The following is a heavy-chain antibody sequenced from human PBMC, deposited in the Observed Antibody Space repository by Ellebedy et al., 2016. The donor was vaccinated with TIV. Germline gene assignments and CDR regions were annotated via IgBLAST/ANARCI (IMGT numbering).Heavy chain of an antibody. CDR1: GFTFSGYW. CDR2: INSDGTST. Sequence: GGSLRLSCAASGFTFSGYWMHWVRQAPGKGLVWVSRINSDGTSTSYADSVKGRFTISRDNAKNTLYLEMNSLRAEDTAVYYCARVYSTTIEDWGQGTLVTVSS. CDR3: ARVYSTTIED. D-gene: IGHD5-24*01. V-gene: IGHV3-74*01. J-gene: IGHJ4*02.